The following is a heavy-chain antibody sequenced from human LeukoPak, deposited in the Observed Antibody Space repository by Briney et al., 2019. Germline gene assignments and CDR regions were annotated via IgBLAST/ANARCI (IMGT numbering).Heavy chain of an antibody. D-gene: IGHD6-19*01. CDR3: ARQVADNYYYYYMDV. V-gene: IGHV5-51*01. Sequence: GESLKISCKGSGYSFTSYWIGWVRQMPGKGLEWMGIIYPGDSDTRYSPSFQGQVTISADKSISTAYLQWSSLKASDTAMYYCARQVADNYYYYYMDVWGKGTTVTISS. J-gene: IGHJ6*03. CDR1: GYSFTSYW. CDR2: IYPGDSDT.